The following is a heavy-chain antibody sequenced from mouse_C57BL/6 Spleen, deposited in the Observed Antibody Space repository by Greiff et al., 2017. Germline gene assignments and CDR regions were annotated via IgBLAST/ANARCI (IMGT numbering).Heavy chain of an antibody. Sequence: EVQLQQSGPELVKPGASVKISCKASGYTFTDYYMNWVKQSHGKSFEWIGDINPNNGGTSYNQKFKGKATLTVDKSSSTAYMELRSLTSEDSAVYYCARRLGDGQYYYAMDYWGQGTSVTVSS. V-gene: IGHV1-26*01. CDR3: ARRLGDGQYYYAMDY. CDR1: GYTFTDYY. J-gene: IGHJ4*01. CDR2: INPNNGGT. D-gene: IGHD1-2*01.